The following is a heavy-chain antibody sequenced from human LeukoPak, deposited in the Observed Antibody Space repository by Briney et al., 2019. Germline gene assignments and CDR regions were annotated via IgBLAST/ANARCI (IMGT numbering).Heavy chain of an antibody. D-gene: IGHD3-10*01. V-gene: IGHV3-7*01. CDR3: ARDRDYGSGSPFDY. CDR2: IRQDGNDI. Sequence: PGGSLRLSCAASGFTLSRHWMSWVRQAPGKGLEWVASIRQDGNDINYVESVKGRFIISRDNAGNSVSLQMNSLRAEDPAVYYCARDRDYGSGSPFDYWGQGTLVTVSS. CDR1: GFTLSRHW. J-gene: IGHJ4*02.